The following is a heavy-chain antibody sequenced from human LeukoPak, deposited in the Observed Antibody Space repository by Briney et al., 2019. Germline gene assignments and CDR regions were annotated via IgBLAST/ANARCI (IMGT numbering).Heavy chain of an antibody. CDR2: ISSSSSYI. D-gene: IGHD4-17*01. CDR3: AKGLYGDYDDAFDI. V-gene: IGHV3-21*04. Sequence: PGGSLRLSCAASGFTFSSYSMNWVRQAPGKGLEWVSSISSSSSYIYYADSVKGRFTISRDNAKNSLYLQMNSLRAEDTAVYYCAKGLYGDYDDAFDIWGQGTMVTVSS. CDR1: GFTFSSYS. J-gene: IGHJ3*02.